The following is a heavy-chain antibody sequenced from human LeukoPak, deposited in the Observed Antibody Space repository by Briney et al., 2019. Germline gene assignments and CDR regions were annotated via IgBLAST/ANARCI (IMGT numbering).Heavy chain of an antibody. Sequence: SETLSLTCTVSGDSTSSSTYYWDWIRQAPGKGLEWIGNIYDSGTTHYNPSLKSRVTISGDTSKNQFSLKLISVTAADTAIYYCATHRRSGSGGSENAFEIWGQGTMVTVSS. CDR2: IYDSGTT. V-gene: IGHV4-39*01. J-gene: IGHJ3*02. D-gene: IGHD5-12*01. CDR1: GDSTSSSTYY. CDR3: ATHRRSGSGGSENAFEI.